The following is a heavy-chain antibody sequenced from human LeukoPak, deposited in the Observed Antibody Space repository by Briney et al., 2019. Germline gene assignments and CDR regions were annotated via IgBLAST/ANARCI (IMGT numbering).Heavy chain of an antibody. CDR1: GFTFSSYT. D-gene: IGHD2-2*01. V-gene: IGHV3-21*01. CDR3: ARDTYCTSTTCPDGEAFDI. CDR2: ISSSSSYI. Sequence: GGSLRLTCEASGFTFSSYTMNWVRQAPGKGLEWVSSISSSSSYIYYADSVKGRFTISRDNAKNSLFLQMNSLRAEDTAVYYCARDTYCTSTTCPDGEAFDIWGQGTMVTVSS. J-gene: IGHJ3*02.